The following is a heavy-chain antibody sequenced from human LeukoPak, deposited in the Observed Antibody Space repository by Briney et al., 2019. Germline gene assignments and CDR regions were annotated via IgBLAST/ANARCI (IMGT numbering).Heavy chain of an antibody. J-gene: IGHJ3*02. D-gene: IGHD3-10*01. CDR2: INSDGSST. Sequence: GGSLRFSCAASRFTFSTYWMHWVRQAPGKGLVWVSRINSDGSSTTYADSVKGRFTISRDTARNTLYLQRNSLRAEDTAVYYCAREGTYGFDIWGQGTMVTVSS. CDR1: RFTFSTYW. CDR3: AREGTYGFDI. V-gene: IGHV3-74*01.